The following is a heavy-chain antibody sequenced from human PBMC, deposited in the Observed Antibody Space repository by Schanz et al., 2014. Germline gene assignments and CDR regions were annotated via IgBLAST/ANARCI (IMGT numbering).Heavy chain of an antibody. CDR2: TRNRANNYFT. CDR3: TTDNEHEAFDY. V-gene: IGHV3-72*01. Sequence: EVQLVESGGGLVQPGGSLRLSCAASGFTFSAYYMDWVRQAPGKGLEWVGRTRNRANNYFTEYAAAVKGRFTISRDDSKNTLFLKMNSVETEDTAVYYCTTDNEHEAFDYWGQGTMVTVSS. CDR1: GFTFSAYY. D-gene: IGHD2-8*01. J-gene: IGHJ3*01.